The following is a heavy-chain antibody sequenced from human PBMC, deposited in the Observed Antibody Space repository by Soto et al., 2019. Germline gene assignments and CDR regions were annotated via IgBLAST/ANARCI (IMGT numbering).Heavy chain of an antibody. J-gene: IGHJ6*03. CDR2: IWYDGSNK. Sequence: QVQLVESGGGVVQPGRSLRLSCAASGFTFSSYGMHWVRQAPGKGLEWVAVIWYDGSNKYYADSVKGRFTISRDNSKNTLNLQMNSLRAEDTAVYYCARALAAAGTELRPYYYYYMDVWGKGTTVTDSS. CDR3: ARALAAAGTELRPYYYYYMDV. CDR1: GFTFSSYG. D-gene: IGHD6-13*01. V-gene: IGHV3-33*01.